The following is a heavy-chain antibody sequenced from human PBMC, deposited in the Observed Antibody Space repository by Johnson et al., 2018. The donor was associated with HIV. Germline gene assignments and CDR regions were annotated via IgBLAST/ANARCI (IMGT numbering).Heavy chain of an antibody. D-gene: IGHD3-3*01. CDR2: ISYDGSNK. J-gene: IGHJ3*02. Sequence: QMMLVESGGGVVRPGGSLRLSCAASGFTFDDYGMSWVRQAPGKGLEWVAVISYDGSNKYYADSVKGRFTISRDNSKSTLYLQMDSLRAEDTAVYYCATDYNFWSGRPDAFDIWGQGKWSPSLQ. V-gene: IGHV3-30*03. CDR3: ATDYNFWSGRPDAFDI. CDR1: GFTFDDYG.